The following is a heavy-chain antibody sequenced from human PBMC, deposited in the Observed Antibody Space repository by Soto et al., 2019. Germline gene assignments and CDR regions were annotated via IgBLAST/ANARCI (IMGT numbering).Heavy chain of an antibody. CDR1: GFTFSSHA. CDR2: ISSDGSNK. V-gene: IGHV3-30-3*01. CDR3: ARDDEGGSDCDLGY. D-gene: IGHD1-26*01. J-gene: IGHJ4*02. Sequence: QVQLVESGGGVVQPGRSLRLSCAVSGFTFSSHAMHWVRQAPGKGLEWVTLISSDGSNKYYADSVKGRFTTSSDNSKNTMYLQMNSRRFGDTAVYYCARDDEGGSDCDLGYWGQGALVTVSS.